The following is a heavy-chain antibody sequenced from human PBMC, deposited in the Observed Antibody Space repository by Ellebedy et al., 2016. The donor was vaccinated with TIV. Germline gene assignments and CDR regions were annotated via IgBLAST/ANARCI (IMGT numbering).Heavy chain of an antibody. CDR2: IIPIFGTA. CDR1: GGTFSSYA. CDR3: ARGDYYDSRNLDY. Sequence: ASVKVSCKASGGTFSSYAISWVRQAPGQGLEWMGGIIPIFGTANYAQKFQGRVTITADESTSTVYMELSSPRSEDTAVYYCARGDYYDSRNLDYWGQGTLVTVSS. J-gene: IGHJ4*02. D-gene: IGHD3-22*01. V-gene: IGHV1-69*13.